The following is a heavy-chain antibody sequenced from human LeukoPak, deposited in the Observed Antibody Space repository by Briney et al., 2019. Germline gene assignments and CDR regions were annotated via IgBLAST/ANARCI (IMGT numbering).Heavy chain of an antibody. D-gene: IGHD3-22*01. CDR3: TVQSDYDSSGYYYI. V-gene: IGHV1-8*03. J-gene: IGHJ4*02. Sequence: ASVKVSCKASGYTFTSYDINWVRQATGQGLEWMGWMNPNSGNTGYAQKFQGRVTITRNTSISTAYMGLSSLRSEDTAVYYCTVQSDYDSSGYYYIWGQGTLVTVSS. CDR2: MNPNSGNT. CDR1: GYTFTSYD.